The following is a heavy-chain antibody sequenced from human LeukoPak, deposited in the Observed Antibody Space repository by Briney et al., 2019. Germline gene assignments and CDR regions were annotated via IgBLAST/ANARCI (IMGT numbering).Heavy chain of an antibody. CDR1: GFTFSSYG. Sequence: GRSLRLSCAASGFTFSSYGMHWVRQAPGKGLEWVAVISYDGSNKYYADSVKGRFTISRDSSKNTLYLQMNSLRAEDTAVYYCATSDGSGSYYNGLPFDYWGQGTLVTVSS. CDR2: ISYDGSNK. J-gene: IGHJ4*02. D-gene: IGHD3-10*01. CDR3: ATSDGSGSYYNGLPFDY. V-gene: IGHV3-30*03.